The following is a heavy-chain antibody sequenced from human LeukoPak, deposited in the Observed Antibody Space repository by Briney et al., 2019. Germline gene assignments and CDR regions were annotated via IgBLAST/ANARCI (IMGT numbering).Heavy chain of an antibody. V-gene: IGHV1-2*06. Sequence: ASVKVSCKASGYTFAGYYMHWVRQAPGQGLEWMGRINPNSGGTNYAQKFQGRVTMTRDTSISTAYMELSRLRSDDTAMYYCARVRSYYYDSSGYPRQYFDYWGQGTLVTVSS. CDR1: GYTFAGYY. CDR2: INPNSGGT. CDR3: ARVRSYYYDSSGYPRQYFDY. D-gene: IGHD3-22*01. J-gene: IGHJ4*02.